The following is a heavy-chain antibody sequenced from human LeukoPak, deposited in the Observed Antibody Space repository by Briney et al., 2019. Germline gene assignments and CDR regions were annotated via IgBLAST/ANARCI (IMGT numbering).Heavy chain of an antibody. CDR3: ARTHDRGYFDY. Sequence: PGGSLRLSCAASGFTFSNYEMNWVRQAPGKGLEWVSYISSSGRTIYYADSVKGRFTISRDNAKNSLFLQMNSLRAEDTAVYYCARTHDRGYFDYWGQGILVTVSS. CDR2: ISSSGRTI. V-gene: IGHV3-48*03. CDR1: GFTFSNYE. D-gene: IGHD3-9*01. J-gene: IGHJ4*02.